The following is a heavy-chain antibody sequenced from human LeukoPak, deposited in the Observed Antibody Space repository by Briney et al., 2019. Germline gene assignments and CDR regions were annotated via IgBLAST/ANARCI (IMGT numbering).Heavy chain of an antibody. CDR2: IRYDGSNK. J-gene: IGHJ2*01. Sequence: GGSLRLSCAASGFLFSSYGIHWVRQAPGKGLEWVAFIRYDGSNKYYADSVKGRFTISRGNSRNTLYLEMNSLRAEDTAVYYCAKDLEVGATTWNFDLWGCGTLVTVSS. V-gene: IGHV3-30*02. CDR1: GFLFSSYG. D-gene: IGHD1-26*01. CDR3: AKDLEVGATTWNFDL.